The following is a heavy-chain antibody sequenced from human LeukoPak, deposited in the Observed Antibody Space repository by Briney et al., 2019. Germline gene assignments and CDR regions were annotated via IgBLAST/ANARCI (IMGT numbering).Heavy chain of an antibody. Sequence: PARSMRLSCAVSGFTFSNYGMHWVRQAQGKGLEWVAVISYDGRNKFYADSVKGRFTISRDNSKNMLSLEMNRLRTDDTAVYYCAGYHGSGIYSGWFDPWGQGTLVTVSS. J-gene: IGHJ5*02. CDR2: ISYDGRNK. V-gene: IGHV3-30*03. D-gene: IGHD3-10*01. CDR1: GFTFSNYG. CDR3: AGYHGSGIYSGWFDP.